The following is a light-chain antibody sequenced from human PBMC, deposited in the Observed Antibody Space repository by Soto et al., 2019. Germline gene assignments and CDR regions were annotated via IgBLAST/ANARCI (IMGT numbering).Light chain of an antibody. CDR1: QGISTH. Sequence: DIQLTQYPSSLSASVGDRVTITCRASQGISTHLAWYQQKPGKAPKLLIYLASTLQSGAPSRFSGSESGTDFTLTISSLQPEDFATYYCQQLNAYPLTFGGGTNVEIK. CDR3: QQLNAYPLT. V-gene: IGKV1-9*01. CDR2: LAS. J-gene: IGKJ4*01.